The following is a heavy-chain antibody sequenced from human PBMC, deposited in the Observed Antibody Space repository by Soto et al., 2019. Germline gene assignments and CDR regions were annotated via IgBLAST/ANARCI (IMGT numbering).Heavy chain of an antibody. CDR2: IYYSGST. Sequence: SETLSLTCTVSGGSISSSSYYWGWIRQPPGKGLEWIGSIYYSGSTYYNPSLKSRVTISVDTSKNQFSQKLSSVTAADTAVHYCARYYYGSGSEYFQHWGQGTLVTVSS. D-gene: IGHD3-10*01. CDR3: ARYYYGSGSEYFQH. J-gene: IGHJ1*01. V-gene: IGHV4-39*01. CDR1: GGSISSSSYY.